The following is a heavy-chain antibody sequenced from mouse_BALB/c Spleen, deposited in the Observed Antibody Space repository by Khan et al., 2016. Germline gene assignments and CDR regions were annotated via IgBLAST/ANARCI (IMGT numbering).Heavy chain of an antibody. CDR3: ARVLYYDRGVFAY. Sequence: QVQLKESGPGLVAPSQSLSITCTVSGFSLTGYGVNWVRQPPGKGLEWLGMIWGDGSTDYNSALKSRLSISKDNSKSQVFLKMNSLQTDDTARYYCARVLYYDRGVFAYWGQGTLVTVSA. D-gene: IGHD2-4*01. CDR1: GFSLTGYG. CDR2: IWGDGST. V-gene: IGHV2-6-7*01. J-gene: IGHJ3*01.